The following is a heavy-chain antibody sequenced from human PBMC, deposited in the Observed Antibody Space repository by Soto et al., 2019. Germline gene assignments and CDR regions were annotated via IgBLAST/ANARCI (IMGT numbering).Heavy chain of an antibody. CDR1: GFTFSNAW. CDR2: IKSKTDGGIT. D-gene: IGHD3-16*01. Sequence: PGGSLRLSCAASGFTFSNAWMNWVRQAPGKGLEWVGRIKSKTDGGITDYAAPVKGRFTISRDDSKNTLYLQMNSLKTEDTAVYYCTTLLGRAWFDPWGQGTLVNVSS. CDR3: TTLLGRAWFDP. V-gene: IGHV3-15*07. J-gene: IGHJ5*02.